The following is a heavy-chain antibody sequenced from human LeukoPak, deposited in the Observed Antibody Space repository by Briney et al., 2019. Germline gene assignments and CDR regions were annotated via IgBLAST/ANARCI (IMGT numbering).Heavy chain of an antibody. D-gene: IGHD4-23*01. J-gene: IGHJ4*02. CDR2: IYYSGRT. CDR1: GYSISSGYY. V-gene: IGHV4-38-2*02. CDR3: ATLTTVVTAYYFDY. Sequence: SETLSLTCTVSGYSISSGYYWGWIRQPPGKGLEWIGYIYYSGRTNYNPSLKSRVTMSVDTSKNQFSLKLTSVTAADTAVYYCATLTTVVTAYYFDYWGQGTLVTVSS.